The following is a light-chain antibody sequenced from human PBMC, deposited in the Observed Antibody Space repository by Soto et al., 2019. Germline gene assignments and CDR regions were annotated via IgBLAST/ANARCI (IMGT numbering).Light chain of an antibody. J-gene: IGLJ1*01. CDR1: SSDVGSYNL. CDR3: CSYAGSSTYV. CDR2: EVS. V-gene: IGLV2-23*02. Sequence: QSVLTQPASVSGCPGQSITICCTGTSSDVGSYNLVSWYQQHPGKAPKLMIYEVSKRPSGVSNRFSGSKSGNTASLTISGLQAEDEAEYYCCSYAGSSTYVFGTGTKVTVL.